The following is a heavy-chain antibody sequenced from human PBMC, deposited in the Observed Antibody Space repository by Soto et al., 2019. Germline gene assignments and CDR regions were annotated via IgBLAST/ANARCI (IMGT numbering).Heavy chain of an antibody. Sequence: QVQLVGSGGGVVQPRRSLSFSCAASGFTFNNYGMHWVRQAPGKGLEWLAVIWNDGSNNYYANSVKGRFTISRDNSKNTLYLQMNSLRAEDTAVYYCARRQIPPPTRGAANARGGMDVWGQGTTVTVSS. CDR1: GFTFNNYG. CDR2: IWNDGSNN. J-gene: IGHJ6*02. V-gene: IGHV3-33*01. CDR3: ARRQIPPPTRGAANARGGMDV. D-gene: IGHD1-26*01.